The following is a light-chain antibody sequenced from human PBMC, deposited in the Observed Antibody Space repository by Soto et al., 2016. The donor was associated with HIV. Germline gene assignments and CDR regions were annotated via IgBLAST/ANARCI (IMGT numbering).Light chain of an antibody. J-gene: IGLJ2*01. CDR1: NIADRP. Sequence: SYVPTQPPSLSVAPGETARVTCGGYNIADRPVLWYQQKPGQAPVLVIYDDSDRPSGIPERFSGFNSGNTATLIISRVEAGDAADYYCQMWDSATDHPVFGGGARLTVL. V-gene: IGLV3-21*04. CDR3: QMWDSATDHPV. CDR2: DDS.